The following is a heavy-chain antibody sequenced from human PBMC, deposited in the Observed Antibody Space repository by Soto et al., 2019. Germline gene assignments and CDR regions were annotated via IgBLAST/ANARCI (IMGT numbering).Heavy chain of an antibody. D-gene: IGHD3-22*01. CDR1: GFTFSSYG. CDR3: ARDYESRGYPRYYFDY. V-gene: IGHV3-33*01. Sequence: QVQLVESGGGVVQPGRSLRLSCAASGFTFSSYGMHWVRQAPGKGLEWVAVIWYDGSKKYYADSVKGRFTISRDNSKNTLYLQMHSLRAEDTAVYYCARDYESRGYPRYYFDYWGQGTLVTVSS. J-gene: IGHJ4*02. CDR2: IWYDGSKK.